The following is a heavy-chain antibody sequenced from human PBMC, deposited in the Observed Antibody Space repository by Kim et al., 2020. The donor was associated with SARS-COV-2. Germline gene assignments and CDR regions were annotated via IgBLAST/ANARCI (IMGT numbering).Heavy chain of an antibody. J-gene: IGHJ3*02. CDR2: ITKSSTTI. D-gene: IGHD3-16*01. Sequence: GGSLRLSCATSGFTFSYYDMNWVRRAPGKGLEWLSFITKSSTTIYYANSVKGRFTISRDNAKNSLYLQMNSLRAEDSAVYYCARGRMGGALDIWGQGTMVT. V-gene: IGHV3-48*01. CDR1: GFTFSYYD. CDR3: ARGRMGGALDI.